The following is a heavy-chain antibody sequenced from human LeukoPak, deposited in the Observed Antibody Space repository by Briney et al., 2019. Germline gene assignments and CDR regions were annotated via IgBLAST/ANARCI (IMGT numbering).Heavy chain of an antibody. Sequence: PGGSLRLSCAASGFTFNTNAMSWVRQAPGKGLEWVSAISGRTGGTYYADSVKRRFTTSRDNSKSTLYLQMDSLRAEDTAVYYCAKCGNSGCHLIDYWGQGTLVTVSS. V-gene: IGHV3-23*01. D-gene: IGHD5-12*01. CDR3: AKCGNSGCHLIDY. CDR1: GFTFNTNA. CDR2: ISGRTGGT. J-gene: IGHJ4*02.